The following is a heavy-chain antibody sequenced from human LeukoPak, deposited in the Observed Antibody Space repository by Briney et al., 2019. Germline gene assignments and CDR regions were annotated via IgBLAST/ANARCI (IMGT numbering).Heavy chain of an antibody. Sequence: GGSLRLSCAASGFSFSSYGMQWVRQTPGKGLEWVAVISHDGNNKYYADSAKGRFTISRDNSKNTLYLQMSSLTPEDTAVYYCAKDSEAVAANGGFDYWGQGTLVTVSS. CDR2: ISHDGNNK. J-gene: IGHJ4*02. CDR1: GFSFSSYG. CDR3: AKDSEAVAANGGFDY. V-gene: IGHV3-30*18. D-gene: IGHD6-19*01.